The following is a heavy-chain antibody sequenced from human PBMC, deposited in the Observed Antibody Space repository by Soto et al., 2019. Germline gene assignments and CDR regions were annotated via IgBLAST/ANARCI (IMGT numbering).Heavy chain of an antibody. V-gene: IGHV4-61*03. D-gene: IGHD3-9*01. CDR1: GGSVSSGFYY. CDR2: MAYSGDA. CDR3: ARGRDWPNNWSDS. J-gene: IGHJ5*01. Sequence: QVHLQESGPGLVKPSEALSLTCTVSGGSVSSGFYYWSWIRQAPGKGLEWIGYMAYSGDANYHPPLQSRLSIPVDTAKTHFSLRLASVTAADTAVYLCARGRDWPNNWSDSWGPGTLVIVSS.